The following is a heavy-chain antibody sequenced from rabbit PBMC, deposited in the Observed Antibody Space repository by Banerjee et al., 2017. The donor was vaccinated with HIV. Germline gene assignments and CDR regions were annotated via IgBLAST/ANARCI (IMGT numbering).Heavy chain of an antibody. CDR3: ARESGSAGAGYAL. V-gene: IGHV1S40*01. J-gene: IGHJ4*01. CDR1: GIDFSSSYW. Sequence: QSLEESGGDLVKPGASLTLTSTASGIDFSSSYWMCWVRQAPGKGLEWIACINTSSGNTVYASWAKGRFTISKTSSTTVTLQMTSLTAADTATYFCARESGSAGAGYALWGPGTLVTVS. CDR2: INTSSGNT. D-gene: IGHD6-1*01.